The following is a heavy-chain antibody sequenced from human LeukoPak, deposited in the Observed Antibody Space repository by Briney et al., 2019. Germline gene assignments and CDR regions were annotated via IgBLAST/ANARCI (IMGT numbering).Heavy chain of an antibody. Sequence: GSLRLSCAASGFTFSSYWMSWVRQAPGKGLEWIGEINHSGSTNYNPSLKSRVTISVDTSKNQFSLKLSSVTAADTAVYYCARVATQVDYWGQGTLVTVSS. V-gene: IGHV4-34*01. CDR2: INHSGST. D-gene: IGHD5-12*01. CDR3: ARVATQVDY. J-gene: IGHJ4*02. CDR1: GFTFSSYW.